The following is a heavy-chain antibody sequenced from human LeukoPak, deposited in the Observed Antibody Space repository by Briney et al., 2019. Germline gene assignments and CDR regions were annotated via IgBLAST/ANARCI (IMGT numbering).Heavy chain of an antibody. D-gene: IGHD6-13*01. Sequence: SETLSLTRAVYGGSFSGYYWSWIRQPPGKGLEWIGEINHSGSTNYNPSLKSRVTISVDTSKNQFSLKLSSVTAADTAVYYCARGTAAAKIDPWGQGTLVTVSS. J-gene: IGHJ5*02. CDR3: ARGTAAAKIDP. CDR2: INHSGST. V-gene: IGHV4-34*01. CDR1: GGSFSGYY.